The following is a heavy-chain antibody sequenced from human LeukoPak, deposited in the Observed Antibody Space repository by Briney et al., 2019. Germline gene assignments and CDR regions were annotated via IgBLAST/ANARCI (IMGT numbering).Heavy chain of an antibody. V-gene: IGHV3-48*03. J-gene: IGHJ4*02. Sequence: GGSLRLSRAASGFTFSSYEMNWVRQAPGKGLEWVSYISSSGSTIYYADSVKGRFAISRDNAKNSLYLQMNSLRAEDTAVYYCARLPELPGFGDYWGPGTLVTVSS. CDR3: ARLPELPGFGDY. D-gene: IGHD3-10*01. CDR2: ISSSGSTI. CDR1: GFTFSSYE.